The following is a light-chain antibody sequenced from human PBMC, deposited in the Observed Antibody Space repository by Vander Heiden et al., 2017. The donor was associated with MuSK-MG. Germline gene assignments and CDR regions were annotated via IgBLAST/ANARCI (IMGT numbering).Light chain of an antibody. Sequence: DIQMTQSPASLSASVGDRVTITCRASQYISTYLNWYQQKPGKAPKLLIYGVSSLQTGVPSRFSGNGSETDFTLKITGLQPEDSAIYYCQQTYSTRMYTFGQGTKLKIK. CDR3: QQTYSTRMYT. J-gene: IGKJ2*01. V-gene: IGKV1-39*01. CDR2: GVS. CDR1: QYISTY.